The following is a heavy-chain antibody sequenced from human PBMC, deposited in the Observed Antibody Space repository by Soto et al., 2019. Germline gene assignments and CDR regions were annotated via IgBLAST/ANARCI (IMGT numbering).Heavy chain of an antibody. CDR2: IFYSGTT. CDR1: GDSVNSGRYY. V-gene: IGHV4-31*03. Sequence: QVQLQRSGPGLVKPSQTLSLTCTVSGDSVNSGRYYWHWIRQLPGKGLEWIGYIFYSGTTYYNPSLMSRVTISLDTSKNDLSLKLTSVTVADTAVYFCARGWLRVTGTYDSWGQGTLVTVSS. CDR3: ARGWLRVTGTYDS. D-gene: IGHD1-1*01. J-gene: IGHJ4*02.